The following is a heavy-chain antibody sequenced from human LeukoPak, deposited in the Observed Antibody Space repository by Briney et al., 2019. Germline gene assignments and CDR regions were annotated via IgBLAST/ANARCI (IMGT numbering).Heavy chain of an antibody. CDR3: TYSSTSSPLYYYYGMDV. CDR1: GYTFTSYG. Sequence: ASVKVSCKASGYTFTSYGISWVRQAPGQGLEWKGWISAYNGNTNYAQKLQGRVTMTTDTSTSTAYMELRSLRSDDTAVYYCTYSSTSSPLYYYYGMDVWGQGTTVTVSS. CDR2: ISAYNGNT. V-gene: IGHV1-18*01. D-gene: IGHD2-2*01. J-gene: IGHJ6*02.